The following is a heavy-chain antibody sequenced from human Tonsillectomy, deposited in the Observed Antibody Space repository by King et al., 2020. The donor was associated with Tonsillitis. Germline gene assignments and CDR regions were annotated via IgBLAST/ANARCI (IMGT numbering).Heavy chain of an antibody. J-gene: IGHJ3*02. CDR3: ARRGSGQQLVRAFDI. CDR2: IYYSGST. Sequence: PLQESGPGLVKPSETLSLTCTVSGGSISSSSYYWGWIRQPPGKGLEWIGSIYYSGSTYYNPSLKSRVTISVDTSKNQFSLKLSSVTAADTAVYYCARRGSGQQLVRAFDIWGQGTMVTVSS. D-gene: IGHD6-13*01. CDR1: GGSISSSSYY. V-gene: IGHV4-39*01.